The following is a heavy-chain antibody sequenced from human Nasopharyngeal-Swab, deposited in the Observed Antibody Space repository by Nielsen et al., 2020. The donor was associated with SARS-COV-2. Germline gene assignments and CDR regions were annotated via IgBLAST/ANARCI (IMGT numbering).Heavy chain of an antibody. V-gene: IGHV3-9*01. CDR2: ISWNSGSI. Sequence: SLKISCAASGFTFDDYAMHWVRQAPGKGLEWVSGISWNSGSIGHADSVKGRFTISRDNAKNSLYLQMNSLRAEDTALYYCAKDISGENYDILTDAFDIWGQGTMVTVSS. CDR1: GFTFDDYA. J-gene: IGHJ3*02. D-gene: IGHD3-9*01. CDR3: AKDISGENYDILTDAFDI.